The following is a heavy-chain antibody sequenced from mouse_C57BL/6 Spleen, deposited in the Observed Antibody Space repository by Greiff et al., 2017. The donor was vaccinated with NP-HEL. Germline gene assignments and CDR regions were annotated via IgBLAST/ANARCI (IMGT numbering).Heavy chain of an antibody. CDR1: GYTFTDYY. V-gene: IGHV1-26*01. J-gene: IGHJ4*01. Sequence: SGYTFTDYYMNWVKQSHGKSLEWIGDINPNNGGTSYNQKFKGKSTLTVDKSSSTAYMQLSSLTSEDSAVYYCARGGNYLYAMDYWGQGTSVTVSS. D-gene: IGHD2-1*01. CDR3: ARGGNYLYAMDY. CDR2: INPNNGGT.